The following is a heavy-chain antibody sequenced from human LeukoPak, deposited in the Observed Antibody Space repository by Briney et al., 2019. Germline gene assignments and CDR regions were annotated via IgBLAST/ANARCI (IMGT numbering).Heavy chain of an antibody. J-gene: IGHJ3*02. CDR3: ARVRLPYYDFWSGPEGADALDI. Sequence: GASVKVSCKASGYAFSGYYVHWVRQAPGQGLEWMGRINPNSGGTNYPQKFQGRVTMTRDTSISTAYMELSRLRSDDTAVYYCARVRLPYYDFWSGPEGADALDIWGQGTRVSVPS. D-gene: IGHD3-3*01. CDR1: GYAFSGYY. CDR2: INPNSGGT. V-gene: IGHV1-2*06.